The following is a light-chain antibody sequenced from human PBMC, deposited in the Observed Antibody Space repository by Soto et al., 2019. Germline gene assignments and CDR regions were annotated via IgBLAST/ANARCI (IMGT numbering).Light chain of an antibody. CDR3: HQYNSYTWT. J-gene: IGKJ1*01. V-gene: IGKV1-5*01. Sequence: DIHMTHSPSSLSASLGDIVTITFRASQSVSDWLAWYQQKPGNPPKLLIYDTSRLESVVPSRFSASGSGTEFTLTISGLQPDDFATYYCHQYNSYTWTFGQGTKVDIK. CDR1: QSVSDW. CDR2: DTS.